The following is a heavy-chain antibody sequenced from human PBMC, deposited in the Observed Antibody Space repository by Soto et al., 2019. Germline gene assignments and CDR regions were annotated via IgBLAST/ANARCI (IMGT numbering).Heavy chain of an antibody. CDR1: GFSFNDYY. D-gene: IGHD6-13*01. V-gene: IGHV3-11*06. CDR2: ISGTSDSI. CDR3: ARVGVVTAAGTSDY. Sequence: GGSLRLSCAASGFSFNDYYMSWIRQVPGKGLEWVAYISGTSDSIPYADSMKGRFTISRDNAKNSLYLQMNSLRAEDTAVYYCARVGVVTAAGTSDYWGQGTLVTVSS. J-gene: IGHJ4*02.